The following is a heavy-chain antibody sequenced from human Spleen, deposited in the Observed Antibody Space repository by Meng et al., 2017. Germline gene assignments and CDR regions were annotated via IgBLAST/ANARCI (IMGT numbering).Heavy chain of an antibody. V-gene: IGHV5-51*01. Sequence: GESLKISCKGSGYRFTNYWIGWVRQMPGKGLEWMGIIYPGDSDTTYSPSFQGQVTISVVKSISTAYQQWSSLMASDTAMYYCAGTYYGGNLYYFDYWGQGTLVTVSS. CDR1: GYRFTNYW. D-gene: IGHD4-23*01. J-gene: IGHJ4*02. CDR3: AGTYYGGNLYYFDY. CDR2: IYPGDSDT.